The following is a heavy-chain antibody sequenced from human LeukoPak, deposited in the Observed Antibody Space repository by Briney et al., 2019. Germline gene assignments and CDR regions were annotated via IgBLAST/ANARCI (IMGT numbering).Heavy chain of an antibody. Sequence: GESLKISCKGPGYSFTGYWIGWVRQMPGKGLEWMGIIYPGDSGTRYSPSFQGQVTISVDKSISTAYLQWSSLKASDTAMYYCARHKAATFPDWGQGTLVTVSS. D-gene: IGHD6-25*01. CDR3: ARHKAATFPD. J-gene: IGHJ4*02. CDR1: GYSFTGYW. V-gene: IGHV5-51*01. CDR2: IYPGDSGT.